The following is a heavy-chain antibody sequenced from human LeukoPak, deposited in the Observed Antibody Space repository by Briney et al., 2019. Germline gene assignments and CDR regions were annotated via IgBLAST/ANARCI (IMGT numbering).Heavy chain of an antibody. D-gene: IGHD3-10*01. V-gene: IGHV1-46*01. CDR2: INPSGGST. CDR3: ARLMVRGVTPCGMDV. J-gene: IGHJ6*02. CDR1: GYTXTSYY. Sequence: GASVKVSCKASGYTXTSYYMHGVRQAPGQGLEWMGIINPSGGSTSYAQKFQGRVTMTRGTSTSTVYMELSSLRSEDTAVYYCARLMVRGVTPCGMDVWGQGTTVTVSS.